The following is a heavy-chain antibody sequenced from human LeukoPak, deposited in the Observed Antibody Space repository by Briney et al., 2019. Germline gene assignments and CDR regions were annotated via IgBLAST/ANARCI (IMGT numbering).Heavy chain of an antibody. CDR2: FDPEDGET. D-gene: IGHD1-1*01. CDR3: ATGTREYYYYYYMDV. V-gene: IGHV1-24*01. Sequence: ASVKVSCKVSGYTLTELSMHWVRQAPGKGLEWMGGFDPEDGETIYAQKFQGRVTMTEDTSTDTAYMELSSLRSEDMAVYYCATGTREYYYYYYMDVWGKGTSVTVSS. CDR1: GYTLTELS. J-gene: IGHJ6*03.